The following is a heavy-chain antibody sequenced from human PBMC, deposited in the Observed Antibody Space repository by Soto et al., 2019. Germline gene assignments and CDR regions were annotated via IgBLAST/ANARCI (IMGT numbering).Heavy chain of an antibody. Sequence: GLEWMGWISAYNGNTNYAQKLQGRVTMTTDTSTSTAYMELRSLRSDDTAVYYCARQNYDVWSGYSYYFDYWGQGTLVTVSS. J-gene: IGHJ4*02. V-gene: IGHV1-18*01. CDR3: ARQNYDVWSGYSYYFDY. CDR2: ISAYNGNT. D-gene: IGHD3-3*01.